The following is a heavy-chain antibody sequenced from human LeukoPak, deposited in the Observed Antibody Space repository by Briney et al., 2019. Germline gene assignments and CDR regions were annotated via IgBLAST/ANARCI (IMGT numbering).Heavy chain of an antibody. CDR2: IHYSGNT. J-gene: IGHJ4*02. CDR3: ARTAARRFDY. CDR1: GGSVSSGGYY. V-gene: IGHV4-31*03. Sequence: SQTLSLTCSVSGGSVSSGGYYWTWIRQHPGKGLEWIGYIHYSGNTYYNPSLKSRVTISIDTSENQFSLKLSSVTAADTAVYYCARTAARRFDYWGQGTLVTVSS. D-gene: IGHD6-6*01.